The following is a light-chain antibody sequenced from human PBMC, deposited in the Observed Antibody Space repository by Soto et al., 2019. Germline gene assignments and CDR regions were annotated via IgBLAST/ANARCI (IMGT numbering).Light chain of an antibody. Sequence: QSALTQSASVSGSPGQSITISCTGTSSDVGGYNYVSWYHHHPGKAPKLIIYDVSNRPSGVSTRFSGSKSGNTASLTISGLQAEDEADYSCSSYTSTNSWVFGGGTQLTVL. V-gene: IGLV2-14*03. J-gene: IGLJ7*01. CDR2: DVS. CDR3: SSYTSTNSWV. CDR1: SSDVGGYNY.